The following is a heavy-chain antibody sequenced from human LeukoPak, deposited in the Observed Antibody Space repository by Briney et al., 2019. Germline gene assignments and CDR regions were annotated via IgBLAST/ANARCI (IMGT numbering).Heavy chain of an antibody. D-gene: IGHD6-13*01. V-gene: IGHV3-7*01. Sequence: GGSLRLSCAASGFTFSSYWMSWVRQAPGKGLEWVANIKQDGSEKYYVDSVKGRFTISRDSAKNSLYLQMNSLRAEDTAVYYCARDSSSWYGPNYYYYYYMDVWGKGTTVAVSS. CDR3: ARDSSSWYGPNYYYYYYMDV. CDR2: IKQDGSEK. CDR1: GFTFSSYW. J-gene: IGHJ6*03.